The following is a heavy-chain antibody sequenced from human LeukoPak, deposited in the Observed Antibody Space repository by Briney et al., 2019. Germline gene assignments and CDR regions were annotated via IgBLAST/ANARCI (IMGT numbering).Heavy chain of an antibody. CDR1: SGSISTYY. J-gene: IGHJ4*02. D-gene: IGHD2-15*01. CDR2: IYYSGST. V-gene: IGHV4-59*12. Sequence: SETLSLTCTVSSGSISTYYWSWIRQSTGKGLEWIGYIYYSGSTNYNPSLKSRVTISVDTSKNQFSLKLSSVTAADTAVYYCASKKRYCSGGSCYFHYFDYWGQGTLVTVSS. CDR3: ASKKRYCSGGSCYFHYFDY.